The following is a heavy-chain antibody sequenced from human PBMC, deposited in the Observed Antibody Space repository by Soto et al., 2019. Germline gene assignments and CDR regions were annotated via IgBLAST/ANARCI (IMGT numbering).Heavy chain of an antibody. CDR3: ARAIVVVVAASNWFDP. CDR1: GGSISSYY. V-gene: IGHV4-59*08. CDR2: IYYSGST. D-gene: IGHD2-15*01. Sequence: SETLSLTCTVSGGSISSYYWSWIRQPPGKGLEWIGYIYYSGSTNYNPSLKSRVTITVDTPKNQFSLKLSSVTAADTAVYYCARAIVVVVAASNWFDPWGQGTLVTVSS. J-gene: IGHJ5*02.